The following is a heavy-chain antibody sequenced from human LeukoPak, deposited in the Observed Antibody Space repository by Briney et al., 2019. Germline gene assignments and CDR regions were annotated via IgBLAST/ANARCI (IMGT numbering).Heavy chain of an antibody. CDR3: AGHSSSPFDP. Sequence: PGGSLRLSCAASGFTFSNFAMSWVRQAPGKGLEWVAVISYDGSNKYYADSVKGRFTISRDNSKNTLYLQMNSLRAEDTAVYYCAGHSSSPFDPWGQGTLVTVSS. CDR1: GFTFSNFA. CDR2: ISYDGSNK. J-gene: IGHJ5*02. D-gene: IGHD6-13*01. V-gene: IGHV3-30*03.